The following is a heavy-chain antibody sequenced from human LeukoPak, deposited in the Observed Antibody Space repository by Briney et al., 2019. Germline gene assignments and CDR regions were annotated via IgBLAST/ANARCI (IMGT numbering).Heavy chain of an antibody. CDR3: ARGTRGGGDF. CDR1: GFTLNYHY. Sequence: NRGGSLRLSCAASGFTLNYHYMSWIRHAPGKGLEWISYISGSSSDTHYADSVKGRFTNSRDNAKNSLYLQINSLRAEDTAVYFCARGTRGGGDFWGQGTLVTVSS. CDR2: ISGSSSDT. J-gene: IGHJ4*02. V-gene: IGHV3-11*06. D-gene: IGHD3-16*01.